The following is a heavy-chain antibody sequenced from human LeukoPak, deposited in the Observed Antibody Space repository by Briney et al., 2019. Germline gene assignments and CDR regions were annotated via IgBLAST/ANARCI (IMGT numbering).Heavy chain of an antibody. V-gene: IGHV4-39*07. CDR2: IYYSGST. J-gene: IGHJ4*02. Sequence: PSETLSLTCTVSGGSISSSSYYWGWIRQPPGKGLEWIGSIYYSGSTYYNPSLKSRVTISVDTSKNQFSLKLSSVTAADTAVYYCAREGVHSYGPLHYFDYWGQGTLVTVSS. D-gene: IGHD5-18*01. CDR1: GGSISSSSYY. CDR3: AREGVHSYGPLHYFDY.